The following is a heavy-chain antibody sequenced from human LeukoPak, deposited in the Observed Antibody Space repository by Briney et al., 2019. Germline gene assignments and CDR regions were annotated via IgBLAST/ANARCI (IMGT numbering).Heavy chain of an antibody. CDR1: GYTFTGYY. CDR2: INPNSGGT. D-gene: IGHD3-22*01. Sequence: ASVKVSCKASGYTFTGYYMHWVRQAPGQGLAWMGWINPNSGGTNYAQKFQGRVTMTRDTSISTAYMELSRLRSDDTAVYYCARDRRREYYYDSSGSFDYWGQGTLVTVSS. V-gene: IGHV1-2*02. J-gene: IGHJ4*02. CDR3: ARDRRREYYYDSSGSFDY.